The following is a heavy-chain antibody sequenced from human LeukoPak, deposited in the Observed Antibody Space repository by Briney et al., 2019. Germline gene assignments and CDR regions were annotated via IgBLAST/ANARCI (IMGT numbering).Heavy chain of an antibody. Sequence: SVKLSCKASGYTFTGYYMHWVRQAPGQGLERMGWINPNSGGTNYAQKFQGRVTMTRDTSISTAYMELSRLRSDDTAVYYCARLECSGYYYACDYWGQGTLVTVSS. D-gene: IGHD3-22*01. CDR3: ARLECSGYYYACDY. J-gene: IGHJ4*02. CDR2: INPNSGGT. CDR1: GYTFTGYY. V-gene: IGHV1-2*02.